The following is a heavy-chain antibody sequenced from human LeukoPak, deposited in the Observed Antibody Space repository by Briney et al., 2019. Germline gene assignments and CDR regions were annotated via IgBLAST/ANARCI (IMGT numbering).Heavy chain of an antibody. CDR3: ARVGYSYGWDYYYYGMDV. J-gene: IGHJ6*02. Sequence: GGSLRLSCAASGFSFSSYGMHWVRQAPGKGLEWVAVISYDGSNKYYADSVKGRFTISRDNSKNTLYLQMNSLRAEDTAVYYCARVGYSYGWDYYYYGMDVWGQGTTVTVSS. D-gene: IGHD5-18*01. CDR2: ISYDGSNK. CDR1: GFSFSSYG. V-gene: IGHV3-30*19.